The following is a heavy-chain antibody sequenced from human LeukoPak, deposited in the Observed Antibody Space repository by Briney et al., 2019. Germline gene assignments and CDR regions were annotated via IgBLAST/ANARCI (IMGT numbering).Heavy chain of an antibody. Sequence: SETLSLTCAVYGGSFSGYYWSWIRQPPGKGLEWIGEINHSGSTNYNPSLKSRVTISVDTSKNQFSLKLSSVTAADTAVYYCARSPASSTSDYWGQGTLVTASS. V-gene: IGHV4-34*01. CDR1: GGSFSGYY. D-gene: IGHD2-2*01. J-gene: IGHJ4*02. CDR2: INHSGST. CDR3: ARSPASSTSDY.